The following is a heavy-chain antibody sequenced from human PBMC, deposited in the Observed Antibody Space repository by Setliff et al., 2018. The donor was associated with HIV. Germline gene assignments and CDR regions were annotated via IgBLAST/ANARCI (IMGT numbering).Heavy chain of an antibody. CDR1: GYTFTSYY. Sequence: ASVKVSCKASGYTFTSYYMNWVRRAPGQGLEWMGIINPSGGSSTYAQKFQGRVAMTRDTSTSTVYMELSSLRSEDTAVYYCARFLPGYSSSWYFGYSYYGMDVWGQGTTVTVSS. D-gene: IGHD6-13*01. CDR3: ARFLPGYSSSWYFGYSYYGMDV. V-gene: IGHV1-46*01. CDR2: INPSGGSS. J-gene: IGHJ6*02.